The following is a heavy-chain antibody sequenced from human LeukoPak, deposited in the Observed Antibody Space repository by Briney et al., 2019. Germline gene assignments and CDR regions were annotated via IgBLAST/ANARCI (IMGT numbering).Heavy chain of an antibody. V-gene: IGHV3-11*04. CDR1: GFTFSDYY. CDR3: ARDAIAAADLYYYYYMDV. CDR2: ISSSGDTI. J-gene: IGHJ6*03. D-gene: IGHD6-13*01. Sequence: GGSLRLSCAASGFTFSDYYMSWIRQAPGKGLEWISYISSSGDTIFYADSVKGRFTISRDNAKNSLYLQMNSLRAEDTAVYYCARDAIAAADLYYYYYMDVWGKGTTVTISS.